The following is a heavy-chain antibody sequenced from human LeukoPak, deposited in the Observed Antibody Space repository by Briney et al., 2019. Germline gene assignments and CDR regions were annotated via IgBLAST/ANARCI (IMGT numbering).Heavy chain of an antibody. J-gene: IGHJ4*02. CDR2: IYYSGST. CDR1: GGSISSSSYY. D-gene: IGHD3-9*01. V-gene: IGHV4-39*07. CDR3: ARASFDWLLFDY. Sequence: SETLSLTCTVSGGSISSSSYYWGWIRQPPGKGLEWIGSIYYSGSTYYNPSLKSRVTISVDTSKNQFSLKLSSVTAADTAVYYCARASFDWLLFDYWGQGTLVTVSS.